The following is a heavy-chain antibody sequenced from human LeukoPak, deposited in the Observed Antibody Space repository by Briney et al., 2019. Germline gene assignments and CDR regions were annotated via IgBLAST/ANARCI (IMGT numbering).Heavy chain of an antibody. CDR1: GFTFSSYE. Sequence: PGGSLRLSCAASGFTFSSYEMNWVRQAPGKGLEWVSYISSSGSTIYYADSVKGRFTVSRDNAKNSLYLQVNSPRAEDTAVYYCARFRTYGSALDYWGQGTLVTVSS. J-gene: IGHJ4*02. D-gene: IGHD6-25*01. CDR3: ARFRTYGSALDY. CDR2: ISSSGSTI. V-gene: IGHV3-48*03.